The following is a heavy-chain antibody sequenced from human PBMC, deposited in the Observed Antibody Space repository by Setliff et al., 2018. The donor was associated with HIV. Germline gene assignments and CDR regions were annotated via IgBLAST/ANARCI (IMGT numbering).Heavy chain of an antibody. CDR2: IYHAGNT. CDR1: GYSISSGYY. Sequence: SETLSLTCTVTGYSISSGYYWAWIRQPPGKGLEWIGYIYHAGNTYYNPSLKSRVTISVDTSKNQISLRLNSLTAADTAVYYCAREPASFGGVIVPFFDYWGQGTLVTVSS. D-gene: IGHD3-16*02. CDR3: AREPASFGGVIVPFFDY. J-gene: IGHJ4*02. V-gene: IGHV4-38-2*02.